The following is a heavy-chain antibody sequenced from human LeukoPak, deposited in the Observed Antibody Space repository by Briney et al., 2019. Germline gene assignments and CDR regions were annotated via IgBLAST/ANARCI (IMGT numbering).Heavy chain of an antibody. V-gene: IGHV1-18*01. CDR2: ISAYNGNT. Sequence: GASVKVSCKASGYTFTSYGISWVRQAPGQGLEWMGWISAYNGNTNYAQKFQGRVTMTRDTSISTAYMELSRLRSDDTAVYYCARARSQDIVVVYDPDYWGQGTLVTVSS. D-gene: IGHD2-2*01. CDR3: ARARSQDIVVVYDPDY. J-gene: IGHJ4*02. CDR1: GYTFTSYG.